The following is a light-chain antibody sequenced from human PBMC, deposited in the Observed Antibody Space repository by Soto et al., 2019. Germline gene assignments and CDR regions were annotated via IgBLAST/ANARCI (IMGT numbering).Light chain of an antibody. J-gene: IGKJ2*01. Sequence: EIVITQSPATLSVSPGERATLTCRASQSVSSSLAWYQQKPGQAPRLLIYGASTRATGIPARFSGSRSGTEFTLTISSLXSEDFAVYYCQQYNNWPLYTFGQGTKVDIK. CDR2: GAS. CDR1: QSVSSS. V-gene: IGKV3-15*01. CDR3: QQYNNWPLYT.